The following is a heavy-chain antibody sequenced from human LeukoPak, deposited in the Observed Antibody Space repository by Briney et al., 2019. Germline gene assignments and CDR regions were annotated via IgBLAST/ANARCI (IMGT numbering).Heavy chain of an antibody. CDR1: GVSISIYY. CDR2: VYNSGST. J-gene: IGHJ4*02. Sequence: SETLSLTCTVSGVSISIYYWSWIRQPPGKGLEWIGYVYNSGSTDYNPSLKSQVTISVDTPKNQFSLKLSSVTAADTAVYYCVRDRELNYWGQGILVTVSS. CDR3: VRDRELNY. V-gene: IGHV4-59*01.